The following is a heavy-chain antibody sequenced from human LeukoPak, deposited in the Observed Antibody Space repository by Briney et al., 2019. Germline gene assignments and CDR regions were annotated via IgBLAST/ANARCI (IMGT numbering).Heavy chain of an antibody. Sequence: PGGSLRLSCAASGFTFSNAWMSWVRQAPGKGLEWVGRIKSKTDGGTTDYAAPVKGRFTISRDDSKNTLYLQMNSLKTEDTAVYYCTTAPVVAATFYFDYWGQGTLVTLSS. D-gene: IGHD2-15*01. V-gene: IGHV3-15*01. J-gene: IGHJ4*02. CDR3: TTAPVVAATFYFDY. CDR1: GFTFSNAW. CDR2: IKSKTDGGTT.